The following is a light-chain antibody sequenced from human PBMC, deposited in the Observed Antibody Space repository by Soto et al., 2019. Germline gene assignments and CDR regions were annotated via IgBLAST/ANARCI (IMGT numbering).Light chain of an antibody. CDR3: QQYGSVPWT. V-gene: IGKV3-15*01. CDR2: YAS. Sequence: DIVMTQSPATLSVSPGERATLSCRASLTVNTNLAWYQQKPGQAPRLLIYYASTRATGIPARFSGSGSVKEFTLTISSVQSEDSAVYYCQQYGSVPWTFGQGTTVEIK. CDR1: LTVNTN. J-gene: IGKJ1*01.